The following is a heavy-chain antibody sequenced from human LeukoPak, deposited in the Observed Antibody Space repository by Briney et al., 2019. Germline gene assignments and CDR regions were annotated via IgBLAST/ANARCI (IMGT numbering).Heavy chain of an antibody. D-gene: IGHD3-10*01. V-gene: IGHV3-48*03. J-gene: IGHJ6*03. Sequence: GGTLRLSCAASGFTFSSYEMNWVRQAPGKGLEWVSYISSSGSTIYYADSVKGRFTISRDNAKNSLCLQMNSLRAEDTAVYYCARARLGELLGDKLYYYYMDVWGKGTTVTVSS. CDR1: GFTFSSYE. CDR2: ISSSGSTI. CDR3: ARARLGELLGDKLYYYYMDV.